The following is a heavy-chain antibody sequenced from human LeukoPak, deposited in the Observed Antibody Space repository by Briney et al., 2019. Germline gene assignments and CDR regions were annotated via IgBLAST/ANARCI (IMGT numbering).Heavy chain of an antibody. CDR1: GFTFSSYA. CDR2: ITGSGGST. CDR3: AKVGIDSGSSKPNDY. V-gene: IGHV3-23*01. J-gene: IGHJ4*02. D-gene: IGHD1-26*01. Sequence: GGSLRLSCAASGFTFSSYAMNWVRQAPGKGLEWVSTITGSGGSTYYADSVKGRFTISRDNSKNTLYLQMSSLRAEDTAVYYCAKVGIDSGSSKPNDYWGQGTLVTVSS.